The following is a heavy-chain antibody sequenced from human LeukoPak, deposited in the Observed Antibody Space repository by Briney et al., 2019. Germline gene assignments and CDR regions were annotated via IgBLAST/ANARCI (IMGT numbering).Heavy chain of an antibody. CDR2: ISSSSSYT. J-gene: IGHJ4*02. CDR1: GFTFSDYY. D-gene: IGHD3-10*01. Sequence: GGSLRLSCAASGFTFSDYYMSWIRQAPGKGLEWVSYISSSSSYTNCADSVKGRFTISRDNAKNSLYLQMNSLRAEDTAVYYCASVWFGEPLNDYWGQGTLVTVSS. V-gene: IGHV3-11*03. CDR3: ASVWFGEPLNDY.